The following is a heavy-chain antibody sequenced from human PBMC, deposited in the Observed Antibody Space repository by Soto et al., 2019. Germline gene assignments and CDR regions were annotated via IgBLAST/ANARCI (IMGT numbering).Heavy chain of an antibody. CDR1: GFTFSSYA. CDR3: AKQLGYCSGGSCPGVFQH. V-gene: IGHV3-23*01. J-gene: IGHJ1*01. Sequence: GGSLRLSCAAPGFTFSSYAMSWVRQAPGKGLEWVSAISGSGGSTYYADSVKGRFTISRDNSKNTLYLQMNSLRAEDTAVYYCAKQLGYCSGGSCPGVFQHWGQGTLVTVSS. D-gene: IGHD2-15*01. CDR2: ISGSGGST.